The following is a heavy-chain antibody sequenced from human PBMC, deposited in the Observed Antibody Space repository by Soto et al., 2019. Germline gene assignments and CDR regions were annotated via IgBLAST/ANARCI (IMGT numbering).Heavy chain of an antibody. J-gene: IGHJ6*02. Sequence: QVQLVQSGAEVKKPGSSVKVSCKASGGTFSSYAISWVRQAPGQGLEWMGGIIPIFGTADYAQKFQSRVTITADESTSTAYMELSSLRSEDTAVYYCAGHSSGVPGYYNGMDVWGQGTTVTVSS. CDR3: AGHSSGVPGYYNGMDV. V-gene: IGHV1-69*12. D-gene: IGHD3-22*01. CDR1: GGTFSSYA. CDR2: IIPIFGTA.